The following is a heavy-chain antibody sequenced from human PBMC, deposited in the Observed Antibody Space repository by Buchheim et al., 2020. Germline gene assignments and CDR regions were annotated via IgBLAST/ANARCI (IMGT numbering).Heavy chain of an antibody. CDR3: ARVRRPRSYYDSSGYYDY. J-gene: IGHJ4*02. D-gene: IGHD3-22*01. CDR2: INPSGGST. V-gene: IGHV1-46*03. Sequence: QVQLVQSGAEVKKPGASVKVSCKASGYTFTSYYMHCVRQAPGQGLEWMGIINPSGGSTSYAQKFQGRVTMTRDTSTSNVYMELSSLRSEDTAVYYCARVRRPRSYYDSSGYYDYWGQGTL. CDR1: GYTFTSYY.